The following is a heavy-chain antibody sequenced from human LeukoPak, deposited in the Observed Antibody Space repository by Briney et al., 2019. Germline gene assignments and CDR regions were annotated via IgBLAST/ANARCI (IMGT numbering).Heavy chain of an antibody. CDR2: ISSSGSTI. Sequence: GGSLRLSCAASGFTFSSYEMNWVRQAPGKGLEWVSYISSSGSTIYYADSVKGRFTISRDNSKNTLYLQMNSLRAEDTAVYYCAKVTAVAWEGDYWGQGTLVTVSS. V-gene: IGHV3-48*03. CDR1: GFTFSSYE. D-gene: IGHD6-19*01. J-gene: IGHJ4*02. CDR3: AKVTAVAWEGDY.